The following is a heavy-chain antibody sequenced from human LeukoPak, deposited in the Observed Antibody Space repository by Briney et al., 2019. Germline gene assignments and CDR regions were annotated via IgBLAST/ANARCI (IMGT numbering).Heavy chain of an antibody. Sequence: ASVKVSCKASGYTFTGYYMHWVRQAPGQGLEWMGIINPSGGSTSYAQKFQGRVTMTRDMSTSTVYMELSSLRSEDTAVYYCARYCGGDCPHPIYYYYYYMDVWGKGTTVTISS. CDR3: ARYCGGDCPHPIYYYYYYMDV. J-gene: IGHJ6*03. CDR2: INPSGGST. D-gene: IGHD2-21*02. V-gene: IGHV1-46*01. CDR1: GYTFTGYY.